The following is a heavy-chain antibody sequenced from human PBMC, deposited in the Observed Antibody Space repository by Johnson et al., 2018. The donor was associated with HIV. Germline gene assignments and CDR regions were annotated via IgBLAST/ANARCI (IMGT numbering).Heavy chain of an antibody. J-gene: IGHJ3*02. CDR2: IYSGGST. D-gene: IGHD3-9*01. V-gene: IGHV3-66*04. Sequence: VQLVESGGGVVQPGRSQRLSCAASGFTVSSNYMSWVRQAPGKGLEWVSVIYSGGSTYYADSVKGRFTISRDNAKNSLYLQMNSLRAEDTAVYYCARQKRYWRNAFDIWGQGTIVTVSS. CDR3: ARQKRYWRNAFDI. CDR1: GFTVSSNY.